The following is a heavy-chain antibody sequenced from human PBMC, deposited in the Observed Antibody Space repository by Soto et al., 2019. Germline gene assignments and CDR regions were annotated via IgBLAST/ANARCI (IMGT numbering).Heavy chain of an antibody. V-gene: IGHV3-53*01. D-gene: IGHD4-17*01. Sequence: EVQLVESGGGLIQPGGSLRLYCAASGITVSSNYMSWVRQAPGKGLEWVSVIYSGGSTYYADSVKGRFTISRDNSKNMLYLQMNSLRAEETAVYYCARIETVVNSYWYFDLWGRGNLVTVSS. CDR3: ARIETVVNSYWYFDL. CDR1: GITVSSNY. J-gene: IGHJ2*01. CDR2: IYSGGST.